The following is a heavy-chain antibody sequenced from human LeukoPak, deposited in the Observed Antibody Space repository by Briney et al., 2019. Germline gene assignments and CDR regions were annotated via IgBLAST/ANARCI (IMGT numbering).Heavy chain of an antibody. Sequence: SETLSLTCAVSGYSISSGSYWGWIRQPPGKGLEWIGSIYHSGSTYYNPSLKSRVTISVDTSKNQFSLKLSSVTAADTAVYYCAREVLLWFGELSQFDYWGQGTLVTVSS. CDR3: AREVLLWFGELSQFDY. V-gene: IGHV4-38-2*02. D-gene: IGHD3-10*01. CDR2: IYHSGST. J-gene: IGHJ4*02. CDR1: GYSISSGSY.